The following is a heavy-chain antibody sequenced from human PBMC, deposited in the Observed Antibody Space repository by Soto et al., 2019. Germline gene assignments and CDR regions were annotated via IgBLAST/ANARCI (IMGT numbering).Heavy chain of an antibody. J-gene: IGHJ4*02. D-gene: IGHD3-10*01. CDR1: GYTFTSYY. CDR3: AAGAYGHTFDY. CDR2: IDPSGGST. V-gene: IGHV1-46*01. Sequence: ASVKVSCKASGYTFTSYYMHWVRQAPGQGLEWMGIIDPSGGSTSYAQKFQGRVTMTRDTSTSTVYMELSSLRSEDTAMYYCAAGAYGHTFDYWGQGTLVTVSS.